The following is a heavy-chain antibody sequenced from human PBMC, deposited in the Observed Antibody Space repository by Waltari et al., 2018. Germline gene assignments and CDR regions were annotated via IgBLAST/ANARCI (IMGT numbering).Heavy chain of an antibody. V-gene: IGHV1-69*04. CDR1: GGTFSNHA. Sequence: QVQLVQSGAEVRMPGSSVKVSCKTSGGTFSNHAISWVRQAPGQGLEGMGRLIPVFEIVHAAQKWQGRVTITADKSTSTTYMELSSRRSEDTAVYYCTRPRTYYYDESGFYQDESLDFWGQGTLVTVSS. D-gene: IGHD3-22*01. J-gene: IGHJ4*02. CDR3: TRPRTYYYDESGFYQDESLDF. CDR2: LIPVFEIV.